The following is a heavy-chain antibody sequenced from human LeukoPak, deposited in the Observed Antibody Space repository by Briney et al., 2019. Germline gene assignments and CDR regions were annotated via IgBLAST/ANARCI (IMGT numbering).Heavy chain of an antibody. J-gene: IGHJ4*02. V-gene: IGHV4-31*03. CDR2: IYYSGST. Sequence: SETLSLTCTVSGGSISSGGYYWSWIRQHPGKGLEWIGYIYYSGSTYYNPSLKSRVTISVDTSKNQFSLKLSSVTAADTAVYYCARGAGWLPLVWGQGTLVTVSS. CDR1: GGSISSGGYY. CDR3: ARGAGWLPLV. D-gene: IGHD5-24*01.